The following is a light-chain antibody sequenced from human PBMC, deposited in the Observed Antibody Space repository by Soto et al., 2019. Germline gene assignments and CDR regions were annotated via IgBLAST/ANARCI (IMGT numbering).Light chain of an antibody. CDR2: GAS. CDR3: QQYNNWPRT. J-gene: IGKJ1*01. Sequence: IVMTQSPGTLSLSPGERATLSCRASQSVSSYLAWYQQKPGQAPRLLIYGASTRATGIPARFSGSRSGTDFTLTISSLQPEDFAVYYCQQYNNWPRTFGQGTKVEIK. V-gene: IGKV3-15*01. CDR1: QSVSSY.